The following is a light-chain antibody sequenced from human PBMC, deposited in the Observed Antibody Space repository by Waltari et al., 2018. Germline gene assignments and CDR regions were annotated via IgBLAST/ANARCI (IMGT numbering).Light chain of an antibody. CDR2: DGT. J-gene: IGLJ3*02. CDR1: SSDVGVYDF. Sequence: QSALTQPRSVSGSPGQSVTISCSGTSSDVGVYDFISWYQHHPGKAPKLMIYDGTKRPSGVPERFSGSQSGNTASLTISGLQAEDEADYYCCSYAGTYFWVFGGGTKLTVL. V-gene: IGLV2-11*01. CDR3: CSYAGTYFWV.